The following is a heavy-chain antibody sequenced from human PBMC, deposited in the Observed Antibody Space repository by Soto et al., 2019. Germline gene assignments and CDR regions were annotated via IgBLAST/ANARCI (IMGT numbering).Heavy chain of an antibody. J-gene: IGHJ4*02. CDR3: ASIPGGPPLRYFDY. CDR2: ISSSGSYI. CDR1: GFTFSSHS. D-gene: IGHD3-10*01. V-gene: IGHV3-21*01. Sequence: GGSLRLSCAASGFTFSSHSMNWVRQAPGKGLEWVSSISSSGSYIYYADSLKGRFAISRDNAENSLYLQMNSLRAEDTAVYYCASIPGGPPLRYFDYWGQGTLVTVSS.